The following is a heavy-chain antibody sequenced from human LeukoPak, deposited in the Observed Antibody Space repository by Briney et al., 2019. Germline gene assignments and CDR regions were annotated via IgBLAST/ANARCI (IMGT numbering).Heavy chain of an antibody. V-gene: IGHV4-61*02. J-gene: IGHJ4*02. Sequence: TSETLSLTCTVSGGSISSGSYYWSWIRQPAGKGLEWIGRIYTSGSTNYNPSLKSRVTISVDTSENQFSLKLSSVTAADTAVYYCARSIAAGFYRYFDYWGQGTLVTVSS. CDR2: IYTSGST. CDR1: GGSISSGSYY. D-gene: IGHD6-6*01. CDR3: ARSIAAGFYRYFDY.